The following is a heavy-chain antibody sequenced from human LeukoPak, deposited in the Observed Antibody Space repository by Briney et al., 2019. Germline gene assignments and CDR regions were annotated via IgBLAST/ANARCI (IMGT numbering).Heavy chain of an antibody. CDR2: IIPIFGTA. CDR1: GGTFSSYA. CDR3: ARVSGDCSGGSCYPYYYYYYMDV. D-gene: IGHD2-15*01. V-gene: IGHV1-69*13. Sequence: ASVKVSCKASGGTFSSYAISWVRQAPGQGLEWMGGIIPIFGTANYAQKFQGRVTITADESTSTAYMELSSLRSEDTAVYYCARVSGDCSGGSCYPYYYYYYMDVWGKGTTVTISS. J-gene: IGHJ6*03.